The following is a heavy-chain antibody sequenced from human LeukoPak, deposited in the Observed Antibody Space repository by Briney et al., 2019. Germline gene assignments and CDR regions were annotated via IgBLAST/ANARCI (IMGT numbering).Heavy chain of an antibody. CDR3: ARRARGAAAGTPGYFDY. CDR2: ISSSSSYI. V-gene: IGHV3-21*01. Sequence: PGGSLRLSCAASGFTFSSYSMNWVRQAPGKGLEWVSSISSSSSYIYYADSVKGRFTISRDNAKNSLYLQMNSLRAEDTAVYYCARRARGAAAGTPGYFDYWGQGTLVTVSS. J-gene: IGHJ4*02. D-gene: IGHD6-13*01. CDR1: GFTFSSYS.